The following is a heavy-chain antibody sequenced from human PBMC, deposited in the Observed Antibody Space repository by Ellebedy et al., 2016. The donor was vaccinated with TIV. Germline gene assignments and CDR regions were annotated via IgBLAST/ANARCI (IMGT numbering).Heavy chain of an antibody. CDR1: GFTVRNNY. Sequence: GESLKISCAASGFTVRNNYMSWVRQAPGKGLEWVSVIYSGGTTFYAESVKGRFTISRNSSQNTLYLQMDSLSAEDTAVYYCASSPSQGYWGQGTLVTVSS. J-gene: IGHJ4*02. V-gene: IGHV3-53*01. CDR3: ASSPSQGY. CDR2: IYSGGTT.